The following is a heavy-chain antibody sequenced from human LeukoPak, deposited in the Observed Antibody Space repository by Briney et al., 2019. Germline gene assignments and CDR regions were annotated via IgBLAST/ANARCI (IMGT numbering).Heavy chain of an antibody. Sequence: GGSLRLSCAASGFTFSSSWMHWVRQTPGKGLEWVSRINSEGYITSYADSVKGRFTVSRDNAKNTQYLQMNSLRAEGTGVYYCARGRGDFWSGLLYWGQGTLVTVSS. CDR3: ARGRGDFWSGLLY. J-gene: IGHJ4*02. CDR2: INSEGYIT. V-gene: IGHV3-74*01. CDR1: GFTFSSSW. D-gene: IGHD3-3*01.